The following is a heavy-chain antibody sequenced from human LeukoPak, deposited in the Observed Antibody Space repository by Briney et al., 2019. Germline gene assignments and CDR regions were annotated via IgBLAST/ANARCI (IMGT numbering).Heavy chain of an antibody. CDR3: AVNVDTAMAFLYYFDY. V-gene: IGHV1-69*05. CDR2: IIPIFGTA. J-gene: IGHJ4*02. CDR1: GGTFSSYA. D-gene: IGHD5-18*01. Sequence: SVKVSCKASGGTFSSYAISWVRQAPGQGLEWMGGIIPIFGTANYAQEFQGRVTITTDESTSTAYMELSSLRSEDTAVYYCAVNVDTAMAFLYYFDYWGQGTLVTVSS.